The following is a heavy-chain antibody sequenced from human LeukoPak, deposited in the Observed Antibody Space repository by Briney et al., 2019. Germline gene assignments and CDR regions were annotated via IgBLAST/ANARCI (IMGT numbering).Heavy chain of an antibody. V-gene: IGHV4-59*01. Sequence: SETLSLTCTVSGGSISSYYWSWIRQPPGKGLKWIGYIYYSGSTSYSPSLRSRVTISVDTSKNQFSLKLSSVTTADTAVYYCARELGATIDYWGQGTLVTVSS. J-gene: IGHJ4*02. CDR3: ARELGATIDY. CDR2: IYYSGST. CDR1: GGSISSYY. D-gene: IGHD1-26*01.